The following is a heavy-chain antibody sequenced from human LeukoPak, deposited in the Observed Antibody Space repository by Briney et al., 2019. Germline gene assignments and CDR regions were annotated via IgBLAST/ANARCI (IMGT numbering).Heavy chain of an antibody. CDR2: FRVDGRA. V-gene: IGHV3-66*02. CDR1: GISVSDNF. D-gene: IGHD3-16*01. CDR3: VRGRAATHLWVELDS. J-gene: IGHJ5*01. Sequence: GGSLRLSCAVSGISVSDNFMNWFRQAPGKGLEWVALFRVDGRALYGDSVKGRFTISKDSSENTLFLQMNSLETEDTGVYDCVRGRAATHLWVELDSWGQGTLVTVSS.